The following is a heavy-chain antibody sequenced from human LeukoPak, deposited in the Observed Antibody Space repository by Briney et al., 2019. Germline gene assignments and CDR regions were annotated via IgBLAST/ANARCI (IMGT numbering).Heavy chain of an antibody. D-gene: IGHD3-22*01. CDR1: GGSISSGSYY. Sequence: PSETLSLTCTVSGGSISSGSYYWSWIRQPAGKGLEWIGRIYTSGSTNYNPSLKSRVTISVDTSKNQFSLKLSSVTAADTAMYYCARGDPYYYDSSGYGYFDYWGQGTLVTVSS. CDR2: IYTSGST. V-gene: IGHV4-61*02. J-gene: IGHJ4*02. CDR3: ARGDPYYYDSSGYGYFDY.